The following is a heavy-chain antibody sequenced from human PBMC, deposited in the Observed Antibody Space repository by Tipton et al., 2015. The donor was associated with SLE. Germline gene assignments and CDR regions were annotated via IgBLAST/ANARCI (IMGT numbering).Heavy chain of an antibody. D-gene: IGHD6-13*01. Sequence: SLRLSCAASGFTFSSHAMSWVRQAPGKGLEWVSAINNSGGSTYYADSVKGRVTISRDNSKNMLYLQMNSLRAEDTAVYYCAKKWSTSWPNFDYWGQGTLVTVSS. V-gene: IGHV3-23*01. J-gene: IGHJ4*02. CDR3: AKKWSTSWPNFDY. CDR2: INNSGGST. CDR1: GFTFSSHA.